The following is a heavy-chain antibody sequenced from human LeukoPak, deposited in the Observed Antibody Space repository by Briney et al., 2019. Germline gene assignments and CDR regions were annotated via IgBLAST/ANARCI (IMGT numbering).Heavy chain of an antibody. V-gene: IGHV4-34*01. D-gene: IGHD1-14*01. J-gene: IGHJ6*02. CDR2: INHSGST. Sequence: AETLSLTCAVYGGSFSGYYWSWIRQPPGKGLEWIGEINHSGSTNYNPSLKSRVTISVDTSKNQFSLKLSSVTAADTAVYYCARGPITGRYYYGMDVWGQGTTVTVSS. CDR3: ARGPITGRYYYGMDV. CDR1: GGSFSGYY.